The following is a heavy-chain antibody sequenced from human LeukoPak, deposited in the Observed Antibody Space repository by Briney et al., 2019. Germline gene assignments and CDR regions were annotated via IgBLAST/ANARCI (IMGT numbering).Heavy chain of an antibody. J-gene: IGHJ6*03. CDR1: GFTFSSYG. CDR3: AKDNYGDYGGYYYYYMDV. Sequence: PGGSLRLSCAASGFTFSSYGMHWVRQAPGKGLEWVAVISYDGSNKYYADSVKGRFTISRDNSKNTLYLQMNSLRAEDTAVYYCAKDNYGDYGGYYYYYMDVWGKGTTVTVSS. CDR2: ISYDGSNK. D-gene: IGHD4-17*01. V-gene: IGHV3-30*18.